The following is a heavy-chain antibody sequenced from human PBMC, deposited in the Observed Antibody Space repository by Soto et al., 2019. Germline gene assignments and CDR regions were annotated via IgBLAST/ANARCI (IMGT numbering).Heavy chain of an antibody. CDR1: GGSIRSGSNY. J-gene: IGHJ5*02. V-gene: IGHV4-39*01. Sequence: QLQLQESGPRLVKPSETLSLICSVSGGSIRSGSNYWAWIRQPPGKGLDWIGTVYYNGNTYYNASLKSRVTISADTSKNRFSLKLSSVSVADTAVYYCVRQTIVRGVLSWFDPWGQGTLVTVSS. D-gene: IGHD3-10*01. CDR3: VRQTIVRGVLSWFDP. CDR2: VYYNGNT.